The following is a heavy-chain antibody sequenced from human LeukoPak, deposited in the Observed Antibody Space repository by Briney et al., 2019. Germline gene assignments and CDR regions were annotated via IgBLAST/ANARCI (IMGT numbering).Heavy chain of an antibody. J-gene: IGHJ3*02. Sequence: GASVKVSCNASGYTFTSYGVIWVRQAPGQGLEWMGWISAYNGNTNYAQKLQGRVTMTTDTSTSTAYMELRSLRSDDTAVYYSARTRGEWELQGYAFDIWGQGTMVTVSS. CDR2: ISAYNGNT. CDR1: GYTFTSYG. D-gene: IGHD1-26*01. CDR3: ARTRGEWELQGYAFDI. V-gene: IGHV1-18*01.